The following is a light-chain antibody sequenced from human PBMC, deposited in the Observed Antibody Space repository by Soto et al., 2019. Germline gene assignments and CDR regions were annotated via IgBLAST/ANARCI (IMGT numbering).Light chain of an antibody. CDR1: QSVSSSY. CDR3: QHYNNWPLT. V-gene: IGKV3-15*01. Sequence: IVLTHSPGTLSLSPGERATLSCRASQSVSSSYLAWYQQKPGQAPRLLIYGTSIRATGIPARVSGSGSGTEFTLTISSLQSEDFAVYYCQHYNNWPLTFGGGTKVDIK. CDR2: GTS. J-gene: IGKJ4*01.